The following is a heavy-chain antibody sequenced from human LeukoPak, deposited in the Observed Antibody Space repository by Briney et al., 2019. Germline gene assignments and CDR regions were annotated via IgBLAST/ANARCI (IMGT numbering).Heavy chain of an antibody. CDR1: GYTFSSYY. CDR2: INPSGGST. CDR3: ARADSGGDSSGYKWFHP. D-gene: IGHD3-22*01. Sequence: ASVKVSCKASGYTFSSYYMHWVRQAPGQGLEWMGIINPSGGSTSYAQKFQGRVTMTRDTSTSTVYMELSSLRPEDTAVYYCARADSGGDSSGYKWFHPWGQGTLVTASS. V-gene: IGHV1-46*01. J-gene: IGHJ5*02.